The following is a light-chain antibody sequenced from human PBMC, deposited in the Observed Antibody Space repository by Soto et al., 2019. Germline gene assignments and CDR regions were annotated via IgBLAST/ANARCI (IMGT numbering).Light chain of an antibody. CDR3: QQYNHWPPLT. V-gene: IGKV3-15*01. J-gene: IGKJ4*01. Sequence: EIVLTQSPDTLSVSLGERATLSCRASQSVRSELAWYQQRPGQAPRLLIYGASTRATGIPARFSGSGSGTDFTLPISSLQSEDVSVDYCQQYNHWPPLTFGGGTKVEIK. CDR1: QSVRSE. CDR2: GAS.